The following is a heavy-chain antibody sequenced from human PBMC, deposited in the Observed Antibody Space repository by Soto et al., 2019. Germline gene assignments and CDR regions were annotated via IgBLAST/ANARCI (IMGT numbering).Heavy chain of an antibody. CDR3: ARGGYYYDSSGYYSDY. V-gene: IGHV1-18*01. D-gene: IGHD3-22*01. J-gene: IGHJ4*02. CDR2: ISGYNANA. Sequence: QVQLVQSGAEVKKPGASVKVSCKASGYTFTGYGIVWVRQAPGQGREWMGWISGYNANANYPQKLQGRITMTTDTSTSTAYRELRSLRSDDTAVYYCARGGYYYDSSGYYSDYWGQGTLVTVSS. CDR1: GYTFTGYG.